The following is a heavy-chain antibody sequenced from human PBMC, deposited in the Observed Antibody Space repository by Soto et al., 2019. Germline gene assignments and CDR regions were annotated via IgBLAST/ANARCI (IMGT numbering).Heavy chain of an antibody. CDR2: IIPILGTA. CDR3: ARSGDYGDYDYYGMDV. V-gene: IGHV1-69*08. CDR1: GGTFSSYT. J-gene: IGHJ6*02. Sequence: SVKVSCKASGGTFSSYTISCVRQAPGQGLEWMGRIIPILGTANYAQKFQGRVTITADESTSTAYMELSSLRSEDTAVYYCARSGDYGDYDYYGMDVWGQGTTVTVSS. D-gene: IGHD4-17*01.